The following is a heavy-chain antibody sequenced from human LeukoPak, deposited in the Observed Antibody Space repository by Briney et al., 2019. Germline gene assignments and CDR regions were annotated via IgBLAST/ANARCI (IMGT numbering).Heavy chain of an antibody. V-gene: IGHV4-34*01. D-gene: IGHD3-22*01. CDR3: ARLYYYDSSGYYYGGGGWFDP. J-gene: IGHJ5*02. CDR1: GGSLSGYY. Sequence: SETLSLTCAVYGGSLSGYYWSWIRQPPGKGLEWIGEINHSGSTNYNPSLKSRVTISVDTSKNQFSLKLSSVTAADTAVYYCARLYYYDSSGYYYGGGGWFDPWGQGTLVTVSS. CDR2: INHSGST.